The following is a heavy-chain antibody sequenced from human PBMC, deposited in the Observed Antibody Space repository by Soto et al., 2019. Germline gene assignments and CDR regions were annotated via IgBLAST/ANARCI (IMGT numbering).Heavy chain of an antibody. D-gene: IGHD3-22*01. CDR2: ISKDGNYK. J-gene: IGHJ3*01. CDR1: EFSFTTYG. V-gene: IGHV3-30*03. CDR3: ARDTDFYDGSGFSYERALDF. Sequence: PGGSLRLSCAASEFSFTTYGMHWVRQAPGKGLEWVALISKDGNYKYYADSVQGRFTISRDNSRDTLYLQMSSLRPEDTAVYYCARDTDFYDGSGFSYERALDFWGLETKVTVSS.